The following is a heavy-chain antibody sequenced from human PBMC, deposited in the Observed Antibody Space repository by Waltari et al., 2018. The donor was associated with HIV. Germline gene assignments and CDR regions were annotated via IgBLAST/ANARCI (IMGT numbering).Heavy chain of an antibody. CDR1: GGTFSSYA. CDR3: SRMNEVAVAGTGFDAFDI. CDR2: IIPIFGTS. J-gene: IGHJ3*02. D-gene: IGHD6-19*01. V-gene: IGHV1-69*01. Sequence: QVQLVQSGAEVKKPGSSVKVSCKASGGTFSSYATSWLRQAPGQGLEWLGGIIPIFGTSIYAQNFQGRVTITADESTSTAYMELSSLRSEDTAVYYCSRMNEVAVAGTGFDAFDIWGQGTKVTVSS.